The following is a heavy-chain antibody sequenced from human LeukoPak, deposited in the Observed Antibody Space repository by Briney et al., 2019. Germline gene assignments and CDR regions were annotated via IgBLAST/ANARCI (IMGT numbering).Heavy chain of an antibody. D-gene: IGHD7-27*01. V-gene: IGHV4-59*01. J-gene: IGHJ2*01. CDR1: GGSINSYY. CDR3: ARKAAPNWADWYFDL. CDR2: IYYSGST. Sequence: ASETLSLTCTVSGGSINSYYWSWIRQPPGKGLEYIGYIYYSGSTSYNPSLKSRVTISVDTSKNQFSLKLSSVTAADTALYYCARKAAPNWADWYFDLWGRGTLVTVSS.